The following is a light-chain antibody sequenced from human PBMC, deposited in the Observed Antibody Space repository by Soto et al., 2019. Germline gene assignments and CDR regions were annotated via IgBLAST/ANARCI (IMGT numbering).Light chain of an antibody. CDR1: QSVYGN. J-gene: IGKJ1*01. CDR3: QQYNNWWT. V-gene: IGKV3-15*01. CDR2: GAS. Sequence: EIRVTQSPAPVSVSPGERANLSCRASQSVYGNLAWYQQKPGQAPRLLIYGASTRATGISARFSGSGSGTEFTLTISSLQSEDFGVYYWQQYNNWWTFGQGTKVDIK.